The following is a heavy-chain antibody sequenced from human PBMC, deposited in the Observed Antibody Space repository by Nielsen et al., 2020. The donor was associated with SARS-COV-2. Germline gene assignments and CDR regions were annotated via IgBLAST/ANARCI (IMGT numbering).Heavy chain of an antibody. J-gene: IGHJ4*02. V-gene: IGHV3-7*01. CDR2: IKEHGSEM. Sequence: GGSLRLSCAASGFTFSSYWMTWVRQAPGKGLEWVANIKEHGSEMYYVDSVRGRFTISRDNAKNSLSLQMNSLRVEDTAVYYCARVGFYGDPEYLDYWGPGTLVTVSS. D-gene: IGHD4-17*01. CDR3: ARVGFYGDPEYLDY. CDR1: GFTFSSYW.